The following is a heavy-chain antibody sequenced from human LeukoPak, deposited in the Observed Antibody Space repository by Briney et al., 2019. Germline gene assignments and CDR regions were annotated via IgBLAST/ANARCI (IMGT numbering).Heavy chain of an antibody. D-gene: IGHD2-21*02. V-gene: IGHV3-49*04. CDR3: SNSYCGGDCYSGGYFDY. CDR1: GFTFGDYG. Sequence: GGSLRLSCTGSGFTFGDYGMSWVRQAPGKGLEWVGFIRSKAYGWTTEYAASVKGRFTISRDDSKSIAYLQMNSLKTEDTAVYYCSNSYCGGDCYSGGYFDYWGQGTLVTVSS. CDR2: IRSKAYGWTT. J-gene: IGHJ4*02.